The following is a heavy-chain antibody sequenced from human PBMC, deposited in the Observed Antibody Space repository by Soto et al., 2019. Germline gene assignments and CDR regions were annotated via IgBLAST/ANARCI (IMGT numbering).Heavy chain of an antibody. D-gene: IGHD3-9*01. CDR2: ISGSGGST. J-gene: IGHJ4*02. Sequence: GGSLRLSCAASGFTFSSYAMSWVRQAPGKGLEWVSAISGSGGSTYYADSVKGRFTISRDNSKNTLYLQMNSLRAEDTAVYYCAKDEVYDILTCYYDYWGQGTLVTVSS. CDR3: AKDEVYDILTCYYDY. CDR1: GFTFSSYA. V-gene: IGHV3-23*01.